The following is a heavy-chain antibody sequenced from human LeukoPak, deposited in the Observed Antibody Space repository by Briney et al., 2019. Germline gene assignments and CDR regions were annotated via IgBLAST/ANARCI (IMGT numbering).Heavy chain of an antibody. Sequence: ASVKVSCKASGYTFTSYDINWVRQATGQGLEWMGWMNPNSGNTGYARKFQGRVTMTRNTSISTAYMELSSLRSEDTAVYYCASSLYGSGSYYHYWGQGTLVTVSS. D-gene: IGHD3-10*01. CDR2: MNPNSGNT. CDR1: GYTFTSYD. V-gene: IGHV1-8*01. CDR3: ASSLYGSGSYYHY. J-gene: IGHJ4*02.